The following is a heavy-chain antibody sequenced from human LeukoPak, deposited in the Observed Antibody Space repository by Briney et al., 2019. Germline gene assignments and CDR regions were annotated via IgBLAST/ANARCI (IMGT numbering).Heavy chain of an antibody. Sequence: PSQTLSLTCAVFGGSISSGDYPWSWIRQPPGKGPEWIGYIFHTGHTSYNPSLKSRVTISVDMSKNQLSLKLSSVTAADTAVYYCARGFYGSGSQFDYWGQGTLVTVSS. CDR1: GGSISSGDYP. D-gene: IGHD3-10*01. J-gene: IGHJ4*02. CDR3: ARGFYGSGSQFDY. CDR2: IFHTGHT. V-gene: IGHV4-30-2*01.